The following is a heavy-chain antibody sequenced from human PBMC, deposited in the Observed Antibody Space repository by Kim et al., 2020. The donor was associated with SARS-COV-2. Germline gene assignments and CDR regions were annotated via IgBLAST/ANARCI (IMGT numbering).Heavy chain of an antibody. Sequence: GGSLRLSCAASGFTFNSYDINWVRQAPGKGLEWVSYISSSGSTIYYADSVNGRFTISRDNAKNSLYLQLHSLRAEDTAVYYCARDWALDVWGQGTTVTISS. J-gene: IGHJ6*02. CDR3: ARDWALDV. V-gene: IGHV3-48*03. D-gene: IGHD3-16*01. CDR2: ISSSGSTI. CDR1: GFTFNSYD.